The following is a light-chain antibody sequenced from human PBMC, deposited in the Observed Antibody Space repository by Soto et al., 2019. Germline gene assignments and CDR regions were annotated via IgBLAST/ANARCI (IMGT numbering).Light chain of an antibody. CDR1: SSDVGAYKY. J-gene: IGLJ1*01. CDR2: EVS. Sequence: QSFLTQPASVSGSAGQSVTISCTGTSSDVGAYKYVSWYQQHPGKAPKLMIYEVSNRPSGVSNRFSGSKSGNTASLTISGLQADDEADYYCNSYAGDIIRFVFGTGTKVTVL. CDR3: NSYAGDIIRFV. V-gene: IGLV2-14*01.